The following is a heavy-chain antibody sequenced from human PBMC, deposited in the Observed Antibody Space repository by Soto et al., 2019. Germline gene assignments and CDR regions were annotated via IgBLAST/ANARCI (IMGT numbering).Heavy chain of an antibody. CDR3: ARIGVVEKLSYYYYGMDV. D-gene: IGHD3-3*01. V-gene: IGHV4-4*02. CDR2: IYHSGST. CDR1: GGSISSSNW. Sequence: QVQLQESGPGLVKPSGTLSLTCAVSGGSISSSNWWSWVRQPPGKGLEWIGEIYHSGSTNYNPSHQRRAAISVDKSENQCPLERSSVTAADTAVYYCARIGVVEKLSYYYYGMDVWGQGTTVTVSS. J-gene: IGHJ6*02.